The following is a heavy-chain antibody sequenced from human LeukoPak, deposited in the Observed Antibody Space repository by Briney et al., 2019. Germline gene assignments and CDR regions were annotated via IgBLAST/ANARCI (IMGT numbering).Heavy chain of an antibody. CDR1: GYTFTSYY. CDR3: ARSPQLWFGELLNGHAFDI. J-gene: IGHJ3*02. CDR2: INPSGGST. Sequence: ASVKVSCKASGYTFTSYYMHWVRQAPGQGLEWMGIINPSGGSTSYAQKFQGRVTMTRDMSTSTVYMELSSLRSEDTAVYYCARSPQLWFGELLNGHAFDIWGQGTMVTVSS. V-gene: IGHV1-46*01. D-gene: IGHD3-10*01.